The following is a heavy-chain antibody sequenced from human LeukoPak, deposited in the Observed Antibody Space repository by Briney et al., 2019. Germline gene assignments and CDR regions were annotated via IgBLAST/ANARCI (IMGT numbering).Heavy chain of an antibody. J-gene: IGHJ5*02. D-gene: IGHD5-18*01. CDR3: ARVRKGGYSYGRLKGFDP. CDR2: INHSGST. CDR1: GGSFSGYY. Sequence: SETLSLTCAVYGGSFSGYYWSWIRQPPGKGLEWIGEINHSGSTNYNPSLKSRVTISVDTSKYQFSLKLSSVTAADTAVYYCARVRKGGYSYGRLKGFDPWGQGTLVTVSS. V-gene: IGHV4-34*01.